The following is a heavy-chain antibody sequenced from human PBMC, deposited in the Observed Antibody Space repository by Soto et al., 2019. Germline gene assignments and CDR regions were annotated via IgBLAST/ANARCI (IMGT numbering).Heavy chain of an antibody. V-gene: IGHV4-30-4*01. CDR3: ARDDCSSTSCYRNNWFDP. CDR1: GGSINSGDYY. CDR2: IYYSGST. Sequence: SETLSLTCTVSGGSINSGDYYWSWIRQPPGKGLEWIGYIYYSGSTYYNPSLKSRVTISVDTSKNQFSLKLSSVTAADTAVYYCARDDCSSTSCYRNNWFDPWGQGTLVTVSS. J-gene: IGHJ5*02. D-gene: IGHD2-2*02.